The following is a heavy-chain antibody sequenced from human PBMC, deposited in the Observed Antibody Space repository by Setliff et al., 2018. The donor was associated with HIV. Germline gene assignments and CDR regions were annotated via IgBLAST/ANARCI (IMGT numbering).Heavy chain of an antibody. CDR3: ARHPALGWWIYGAFDI. J-gene: IGHJ3*02. CDR2: IYYSGSA. V-gene: IGHV4-39*01. D-gene: IGHD3-16*01. CDR1: GGSIRDSKYF. Sequence: SETLSLTCAVSGGSIRDSKYFWGWIRQSPGKGLEWIGSIYYSGSAYYSPSLKSRLTISVDTSKNHFSLKLNSVTAADTAVFYCARHPALGWWIYGAFDIWGPGRMVTVSS.